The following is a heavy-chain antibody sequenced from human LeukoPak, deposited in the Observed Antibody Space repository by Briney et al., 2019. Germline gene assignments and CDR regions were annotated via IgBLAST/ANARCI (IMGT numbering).Heavy chain of an antibody. D-gene: IGHD2-2*01. Sequence: SVKVSCKASGGTFSSYAISWVRQAPGQGLEWMGRIIPILGTANYAQKFQGRVTITADKSTSTAYMELSSLRSEDTAVYYCAMNIVVVPAAPEDWGQGTLVTVSS. CDR2: IIPILGTA. V-gene: IGHV1-69*04. CDR1: GGTFSSYA. CDR3: AMNIVVVPAAPED. J-gene: IGHJ4*02.